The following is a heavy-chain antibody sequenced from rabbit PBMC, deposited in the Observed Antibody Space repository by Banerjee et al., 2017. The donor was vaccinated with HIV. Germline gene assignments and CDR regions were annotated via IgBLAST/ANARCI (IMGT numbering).Heavy chain of an antibody. D-gene: IGHD4-1*01. CDR1: GFSFSSTYY. Sequence: QSVEESGGRLVQPGGSLTLTCTASGFSFSSTYYMCWVRQAPGKGLEWIACIYTSSGSTDYASWVNGRFTISLDNAQNTVPLQMTSLTAADTATYFCARDLAGVIGWNFNLWGPGTLVTVS. J-gene: IGHJ4*01. CDR3: ARDLAGVIGWNFNL. V-gene: IGHV1S40*01. CDR2: IYTSSGST.